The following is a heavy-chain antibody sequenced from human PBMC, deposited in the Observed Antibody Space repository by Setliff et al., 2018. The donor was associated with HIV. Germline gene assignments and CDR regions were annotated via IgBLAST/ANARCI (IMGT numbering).Heavy chain of an antibody. CDR2: IIPVFARA. CDR1: GYTVTRYS. CDR3: ARRQSYYDILNGPAFDALDI. D-gene: IGHD3-9*01. Sequence: SVKVSCKASGYTVTRYSMHWVRQAPGQGLEWMGGIIPVFARANYAQKFQGRVTVTADKSTSTAYMELSSLKSEDTAVYSCARRQSYYDILNGPAFDALDIWGQGTKVTVSS. J-gene: IGHJ3*02. V-gene: IGHV1-69*06.